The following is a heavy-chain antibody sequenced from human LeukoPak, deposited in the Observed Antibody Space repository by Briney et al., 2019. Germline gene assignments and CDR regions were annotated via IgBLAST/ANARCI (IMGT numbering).Heavy chain of an antibody. J-gene: IGHJ4*02. CDR1: GYTFTGYY. Sequence: ASVKVSCKASGYTFTGYYMHWVRQAPGQGLEWMGWINPNGGGTNYAQNFQGRVTMTRDTSITTAYMELSSLISDDTAIYYCARSASKVGATPDYWGQGTLVTVSS. CDR3: ARSASKVGATPDY. V-gene: IGHV1-2*02. D-gene: IGHD1-26*01. CDR2: INPNGGGT.